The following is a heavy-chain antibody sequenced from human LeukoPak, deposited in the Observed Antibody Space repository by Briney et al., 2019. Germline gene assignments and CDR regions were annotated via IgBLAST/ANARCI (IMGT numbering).Heavy chain of an antibody. CDR3: AKLDCSSTSCKGDY. Sequence: GGSLRLSCAASGFTFSSYDMHWVRQAPGKGLEWVAFIRYDGSNKYYADSVKGRFTISRDNSKNTLYLQMNSLRAEDTAVYYCAKLDCSSTSCKGDYWGQGTLVTVSS. CDR2: IRYDGSNK. J-gene: IGHJ4*02. CDR1: GFTFSSYD. V-gene: IGHV3-30*02. D-gene: IGHD2-2*01.